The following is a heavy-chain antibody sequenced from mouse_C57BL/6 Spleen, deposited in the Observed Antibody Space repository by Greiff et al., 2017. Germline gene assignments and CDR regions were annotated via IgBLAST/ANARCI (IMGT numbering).Heavy chain of an antibody. J-gene: IGHJ4*01. CDR1: GYTFTSYW. Sequence: QVQLQQPGAELVKPGASVKMSCKASGYTFTSYWITWVKQRPGQGLEWIGDIYPGSGSTNYNEKFKSKATLTVDTSSSTAYMQLSSLTSEDSAVYYCARDGSICVNAMDYWGQRTSVTVSP. CDR3: ARDGSICVNAMDY. CDR2: IYPGSGST. V-gene: IGHV1-55*01. D-gene: IGHD1-1*01.